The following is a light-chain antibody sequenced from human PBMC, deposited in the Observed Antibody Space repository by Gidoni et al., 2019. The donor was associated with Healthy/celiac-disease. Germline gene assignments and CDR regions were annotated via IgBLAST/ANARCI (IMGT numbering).Light chain of an antibody. J-gene: IGKJ1*01. CDR2: LGF. CDR3: MQGLQTPWT. Sequence: DIVMTQSPLSLPVTPGEPASISCRSSQSLLHSNGYKYLDWYLQKPGQSPQLLIYLGFNRASGVPDRFSGSGSGTDFTLKISRVEAEDVGVYYCMQGLQTPWTFGQGTKVEIK. V-gene: IGKV2-28*01. CDR1: QSLLHSNGYKY.